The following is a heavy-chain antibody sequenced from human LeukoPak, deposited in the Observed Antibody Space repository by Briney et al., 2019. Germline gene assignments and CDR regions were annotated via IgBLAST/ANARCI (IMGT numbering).Heavy chain of an antibody. CDR1: GGSISSDY. CDR3: ARHSRDGYIDFDN. D-gene: IGHD5-24*01. J-gene: IGHJ4*02. Sequence: SETLSLTCTVSGGSISSDYWSWIRQPPGKGLEWIGYIYYRGSTNYNPSLKSRVTILVDTSKNQFSLKLSSVTAADTAVYYCARHSRDGYIDFDNWGQGTLVTVSS. CDR2: IYYRGST. V-gene: IGHV4-59*08.